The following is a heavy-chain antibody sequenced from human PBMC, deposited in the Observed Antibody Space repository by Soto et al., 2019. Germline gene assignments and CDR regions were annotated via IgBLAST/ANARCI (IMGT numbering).Heavy chain of an antibody. J-gene: IGHJ4*02. D-gene: IGHD2-15*01. Sequence: EVQLVESGGGLVQPGGSLRLSCAVSGFSFSNNWMSWVRQAPGKGLEWVANIKEDGSEQNYVGSVEGRFTVSRDNAKSSLYLQMNSLKVEDTAVYFCVPTRCGRREIDFDYWGQGTQVTVSS. CDR3: VPTRCGRREIDFDY. CDR1: GFSFSNNW. V-gene: IGHV3-7*01. CDR2: IKEDGSEQ.